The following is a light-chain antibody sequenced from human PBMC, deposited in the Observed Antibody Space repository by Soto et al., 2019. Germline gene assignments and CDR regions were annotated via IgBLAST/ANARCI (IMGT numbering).Light chain of an antibody. Sequence: QSALTQPRSVSGSPGQSVTISCTGTSSDVGRYNYVSWYQHRPGKAPKLVTYDVNKRPSGIPDRFSGSKSGNTASLTISGLQPDDEAEYHCSSYAASDTYVLFGGGTQLTVL. CDR3: SSYAASDTYVL. V-gene: IGLV2-11*01. J-gene: IGLJ2*01. CDR1: SSDVGRYNY. CDR2: DVN.